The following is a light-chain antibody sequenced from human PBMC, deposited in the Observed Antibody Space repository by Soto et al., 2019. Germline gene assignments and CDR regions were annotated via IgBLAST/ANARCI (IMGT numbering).Light chain of an antibody. CDR1: QSISSW. V-gene: IGKV1-5*03. CDR2: KAS. CDR3: QQYNSYVWT. Sequence: DIQMTPAPSTLSSYVGDRVTITCRASQSISSWLAWYQQKPGKAPKLLIYKASSLESGVPSRFSGSGSGTEFTLTISSLQPDDFATYYCQQYNSYVWTFGQGTKVDIK. J-gene: IGKJ1*01.